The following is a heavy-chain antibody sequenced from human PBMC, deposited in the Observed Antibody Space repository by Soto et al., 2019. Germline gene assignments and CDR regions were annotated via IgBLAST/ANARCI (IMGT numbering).Heavy chain of an antibody. CDR3: VTDYGSNWRF. Sequence: XSVKVSCKASGVMSTDYNFHWVRQAPGQSLEWMGRVSSGNGNTQYSQKFQGRVTISRNTSATTAFMELSSLGFEDTAVYYCVTDYGSNWRFWGQGTLVTVSS. CDR2: VSSGNGNT. CDR1: GVMSTDYN. D-gene: IGHD4-17*01. J-gene: IGHJ4*02. V-gene: IGHV1-3*01.